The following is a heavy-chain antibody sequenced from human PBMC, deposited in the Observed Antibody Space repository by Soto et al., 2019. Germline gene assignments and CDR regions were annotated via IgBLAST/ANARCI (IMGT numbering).Heavy chain of an antibody. V-gene: IGHV4-59*08. CDR1: GGSISSYY. CDR3: ARHEVGGYDIFSFDY. CDR2: IYYSGST. Sequence: SETLSLTCTVSGGSISSYYWSWIRQPPGKGLEWIGYIYYSGSTNYNPSLKSRVTISVDTSKNQFSLKLSSVTAADTAVYYCARHEVGGYDIFSFDYWGQGTLVTVSS. J-gene: IGHJ4*02. D-gene: IGHD3-9*01.